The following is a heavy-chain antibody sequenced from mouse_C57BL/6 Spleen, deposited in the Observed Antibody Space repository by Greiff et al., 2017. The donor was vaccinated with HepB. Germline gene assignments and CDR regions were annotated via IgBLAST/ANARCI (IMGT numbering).Heavy chain of an antibody. CDR2: IHPNSGST. D-gene: IGHD1-1*01. CDR3: ARLITTVVAFDY. J-gene: IGHJ2*01. CDR1: GYTFTSYW. V-gene: IGHV1-64*01. Sequence: QVQLQQPGAELVKPGASVKLSCKASGYTFTSYWMHWVKQRPGQGLEWIGMIHPNSGSTNYNEKFKSKATLTVDKSSSTAYMQLSSLTSGDSAVYYCARLITTVVAFDYWGQGTTLTVSS.